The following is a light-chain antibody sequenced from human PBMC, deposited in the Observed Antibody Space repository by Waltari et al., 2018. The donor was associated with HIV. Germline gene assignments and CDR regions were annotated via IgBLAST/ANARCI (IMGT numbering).Light chain of an antibody. CDR1: SSDVGSYNL. Sequence: QSALTQPASVSGSPGQSITISCTGTSSDVGSYNLVSWYQQHPGKAPKLMIYEGSKRPSVVSNRFSASKSGNTASLTISGLQAEDEADYYCCSYAGSSTVVFGGGTKLTVL. J-gene: IGLJ2*01. V-gene: IGLV2-23*01. CDR3: CSYAGSSTVV. CDR2: EGS.